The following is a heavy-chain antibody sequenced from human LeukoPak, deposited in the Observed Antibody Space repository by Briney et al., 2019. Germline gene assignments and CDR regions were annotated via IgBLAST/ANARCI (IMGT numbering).Heavy chain of an antibody. J-gene: IGHJ1*01. CDR1: GFTFSTYW. V-gene: IGHV3-74*01. CDR3: ARAPSEIGGYYPEYFRH. CDR2: IKSDGST. Sequence: GGSLRLSCAASGFTFSTYWMHWVRQAPGKGLVWVSRIKSDGSTNYADSVKGRFTNSRDNAKNTVSLQMNSLRAEDTGVYYCARAPSEIGGYYPEYFRHWGQGTLVTVSS. D-gene: IGHD3-22*01.